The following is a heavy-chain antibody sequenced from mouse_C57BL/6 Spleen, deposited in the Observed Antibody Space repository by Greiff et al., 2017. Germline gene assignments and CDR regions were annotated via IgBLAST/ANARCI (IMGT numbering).Heavy chain of an antibody. CDR1: GFTFSSYD. J-gene: IGHJ3*01. CDR3: ARETTAQSTWAY. V-gene: IGHV5-4*01. D-gene: IGHD3-2*02. Sequence: EVKLVESGAGLVKPGGSLNISCEASGFTFSSYDMSWVRQTPEKRLEWVATISDGGSYTYYPDNVKGRFTISRDNAKNHLYLQMSHLKSEDTAIYYCARETTAQSTWAYWGQGTLVTVSA. CDR2: ISDGGSYT.